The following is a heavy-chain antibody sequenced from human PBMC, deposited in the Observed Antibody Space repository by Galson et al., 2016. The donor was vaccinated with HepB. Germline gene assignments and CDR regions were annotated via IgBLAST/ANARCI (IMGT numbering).Heavy chain of an antibody. CDR2: TSSDATSE. V-gene: IGHV3-30*04. D-gene: IGHD1-1*01. J-gene: IGHJ4*02. Sequence: SLRLSCAASGFIFRAYAMHWVRQAPGKGLEWVAVTSSDATSEYYLDSVKGRFTISRDNSKNTLFLQMNGLRGEDTAIYYCARAPALAEKLDYWGPGFLVVVSS. CDR1: GFIFRAYA. CDR3: ARAPALAEKLDY.